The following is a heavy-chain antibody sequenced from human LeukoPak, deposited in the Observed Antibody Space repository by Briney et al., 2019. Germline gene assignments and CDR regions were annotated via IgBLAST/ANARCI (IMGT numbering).Heavy chain of an antibody. CDR2: ISSSSSYI. CDR3: ARDSYSDYDGSGYDAFDI. Sequence: GGSLRLSCAASGFTFTTYSMNWVRQAPGKGLEWVSSISSSSSYIYYADSVKGRFTISRDNAKNSLYLQMNSLRAEDTAVYYCARDSYSDYDGSGYDAFDIWGQGTMVTVSS. V-gene: IGHV3-21*01. D-gene: IGHD3-22*01. J-gene: IGHJ3*02. CDR1: GFTFTTYS.